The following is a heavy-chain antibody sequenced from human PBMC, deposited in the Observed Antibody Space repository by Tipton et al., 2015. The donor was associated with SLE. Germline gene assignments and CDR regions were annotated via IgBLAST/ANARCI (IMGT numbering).Heavy chain of an antibody. CDR1: GFTVSDTY. D-gene: IGHD1-1*01. CDR2: IYGGAGRT. CDR3: AREVSGGGTGDLDY. J-gene: IGHJ4*02. V-gene: IGHV3-53*05. Sequence: SLRLSCAASGFTVSDTYMNWVRQAPGRGLEWVSVIYGGAGRTDYADSVKGRFIISRDDSKNTVSLQMNSLRSEDTAVYYCAREVSGGGTGDLDYWGQGTLVTVSS.